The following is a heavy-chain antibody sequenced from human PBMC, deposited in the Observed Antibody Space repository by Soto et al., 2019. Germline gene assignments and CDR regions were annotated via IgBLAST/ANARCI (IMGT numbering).Heavy chain of an antibody. D-gene: IGHD6-13*01. J-gene: IGHJ6*02. CDR3: ARSLLDEYSSSWRSAYYGMDV. V-gene: IGHV1-2*02. Sequence: QVQLVQSGAEVKKPGASVKVSCKASGFTFSAYYIYWVRQAPGQGLEWIGWINPNSGGTNNAQKFQGRVTMTRDTSTSTVYMELSALISDDRAVYYCARSLLDEYSSSWRSAYYGMDVWGQGTTVTVSS. CDR2: INPNSGGT. CDR1: GFTFSAYY.